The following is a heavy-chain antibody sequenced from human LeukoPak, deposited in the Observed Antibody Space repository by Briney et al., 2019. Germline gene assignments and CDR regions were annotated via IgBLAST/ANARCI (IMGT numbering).Heavy chain of an antibody. J-gene: IGHJ3*02. CDR1: GFTFSDYY. CDR3: ARVGYDSSGRHRYALDI. Sequence: PGGSLRLSCAASGFTFSDYYMSWIRQTPGKGLEWISYISFSTTYTNYADSVKGRFTISRDNSKNTLNLQMNSLRAEDTAVYYCARVGYDSSGRHRYALDIWGQGTMVTVSS. V-gene: IGHV3-11*06. CDR2: ISFSTTYT. D-gene: IGHD3-22*01.